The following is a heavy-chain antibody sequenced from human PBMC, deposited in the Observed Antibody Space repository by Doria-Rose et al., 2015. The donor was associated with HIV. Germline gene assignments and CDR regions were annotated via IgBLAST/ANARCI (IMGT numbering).Heavy chain of an antibody. D-gene: IGHD2-2*01. V-gene: IGHV3-7*05. CDR2: IKEDGSEK. Sequence: VQLVQPGGGLVQPGGSLRLSCAASGFIFTKYWMTWVRQAPGKGLEWVANIKEDGSEKHYVDSVKGRFTVSRDNAKTSLYLQMNSLRAEDTAVYYCARGSYARESWGQGTLVTVSS. CDR1: GFIFTKYW. CDR3: ARGSYARES. J-gene: IGHJ5*02.